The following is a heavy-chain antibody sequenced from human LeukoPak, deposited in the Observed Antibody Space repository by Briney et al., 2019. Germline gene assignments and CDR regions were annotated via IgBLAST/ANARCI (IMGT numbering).Heavy chain of an antibody. CDR2: IRYDGSNK. Sequence: PGGSLRISCAASGFTLSSYGMHWVRQAPGKGLEWVAFIRYDGSNKYYADSVKGRFTISRDNSKNTLYLQMNNLRAEDTAVYYCAFLEWLSYDTFDIWGQGTMVTVSS. V-gene: IGHV3-30*02. CDR3: AFLEWLSYDTFDI. D-gene: IGHD3-3*01. CDR1: GFTLSSYG. J-gene: IGHJ3*02.